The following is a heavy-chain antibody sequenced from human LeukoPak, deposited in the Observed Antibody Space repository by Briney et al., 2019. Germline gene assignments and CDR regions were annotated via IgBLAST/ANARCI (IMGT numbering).Heavy chain of an antibody. D-gene: IGHD3-10*01. CDR2: INPSGGST. CDR3: ARVPLLTYYGSGTTPTPYYYYMDV. Sequence: ASVKVSCKASGYTFTSYYMHWVRQAPGQGLEWMGIINPSGGSTSYAQKFQGRVTMTRDTSISTAYMELSRLRSDDTAVYYCARVPLLTYYGSGTTPTPYYYYMDVWGKGTTVTISS. CDR1: GYTFTSYY. V-gene: IGHV1-46*01. J-gene: IGHJ6*03.